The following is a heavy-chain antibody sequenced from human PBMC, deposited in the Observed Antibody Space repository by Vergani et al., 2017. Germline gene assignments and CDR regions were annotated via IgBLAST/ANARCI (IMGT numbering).Heavy chain of an antibody. D-gene: IGHD5-12*01. CDR1: GGSISSYY. CDR2: IYYSGST. V-gene: IGHV4-59*01. Sequence: QVQLQESGPGLVKPSETLSLTCTVSGGSISSYYWSWIRQPPGKGLEWIGYIYYSGSTNYNPSLKSRVTISVDTSKNQFSLKLSSVTAADTAVYYCARADSGYDLGYYYYYMDVWGKGTTVTVSS. J-gene: IGHJ6*03. CDR3: ARADSGYDLGYYYYYMDV.